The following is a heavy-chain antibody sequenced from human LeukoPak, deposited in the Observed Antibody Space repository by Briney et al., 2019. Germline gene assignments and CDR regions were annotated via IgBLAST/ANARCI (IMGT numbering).Heavy chain of an antibody. CDR3: ARDYHHTAAAGFYYYYGMDV. D-gene: IGHD6-13*01. V-gene: IGHV3-66*01. CDR2: IYSGGST. Sequence: GGSLRLSCAASGFTVSSNYMSWVRQAPGKGLEWGSVIYSGGSTYYADSVKGRFTISRDNSKNTLYLQMNSLRAEDTAVYYCARDYHHTAAAGFYYYYGMDVWGQGTTVTVSS. CDR1: GFTVSSNY. J-gene: IGHJ6*02.